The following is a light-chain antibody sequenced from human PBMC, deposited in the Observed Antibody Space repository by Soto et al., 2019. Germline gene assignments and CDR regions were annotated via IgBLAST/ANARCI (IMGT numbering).Light chain of an antibody. V-gene: IGKV1-5*03. CDR1: QSIRIY. CDR2: KAS. CDR3: QQYNVYYT. J-gene: IGKJ2*01. Sequence: DIQMPQSPSSLSASVGDRVTITCRASQSIRIYLNWYQQKPGKAPELLIYKASTLKNGVPSRFSGSGSGTEFTLTISSLQPEDFATYYCQQYNVYYTFGQGTKVDIK.